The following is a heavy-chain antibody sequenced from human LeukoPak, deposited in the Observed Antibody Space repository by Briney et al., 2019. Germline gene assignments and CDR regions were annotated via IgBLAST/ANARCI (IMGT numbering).Heavy chain of an antibody. J-gene: IGHJ2*01. CDR2: ISSSSSYI. CDR3: ASGIWSGYYMSGTDY. Sequence: GGSLRLSCAASGFTFSSYSMNWVRQAPGKGLEWVSSISSSSSYIYYADSVKGRFTISRDNAKNSLYLQMNSLRAEDTAVYYCASGIWSGYYMSGTDYWGRDTLVTVSS. CDR1: GFTFSSYS. V-gene: IGHV3-21*01. D-gene: IGHD3-3*01.